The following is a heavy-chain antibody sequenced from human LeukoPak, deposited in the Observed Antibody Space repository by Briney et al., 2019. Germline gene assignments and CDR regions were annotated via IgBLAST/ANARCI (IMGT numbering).Heavy chain of an antibody. D-gene: IGHD2-2*01. CDR1: GGAFSSYA. J-gene: IGHJ3*02. V-gene: IGHV1-69*05. Sequence: SVKVSCKASGGAFSSYAISWVRQAPGQGLEWMGRIIPIFGTANYARKFQGRVTITTDESMSTAYMELSSLRSEDTAVYYCATDIVVVPAANDAFDIWGQGTMVTVSS. CDR2: IIPIFGTA. CDR3: ATDIVVVPAANDAFDI.